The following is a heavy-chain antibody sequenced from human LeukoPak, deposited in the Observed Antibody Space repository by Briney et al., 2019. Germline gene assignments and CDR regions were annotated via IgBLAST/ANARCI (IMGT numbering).Heavy chain of an antibody. CDR3: ARGGYGEYYYDSSGYYLFDY. Sequence: PSETLSLTCTVSGGSVSSGSYYWSWIRQPPGKGLEWIGFIYYSGSTNYNPSLKSRVTISVDTSKNQFSLKLSSVTAADTAVYYCARGGYGEYYYDSSGYYLFDYWGEGTLVTVSS. V-gene: IGHV4-61*01. CDR1: GGSVSSGSYY. CDR2: IYYSGST. J-gene: IGHJ4*02. D-gene: IGHD3-22*01.